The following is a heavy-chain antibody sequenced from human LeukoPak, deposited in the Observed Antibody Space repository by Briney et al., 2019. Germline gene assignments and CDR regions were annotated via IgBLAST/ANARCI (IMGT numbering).Heavy chain of an antibody. V-gene: IGHV4-59*01. Sequence: SETLSLTCTDSGGSISSYYWSWIRQPPGKGLEWIGYIYYSGSTNYNPSLKSRVTISVDTSKNQFSLKLSSVTAADTAVYYCARGEGTVTTTVFISWFDPWGQGTLVTVSS. CDR3: ARGEGTVTTTVFISWFDP. J-gene: IGHJ5*02. CDR2: IYYSGST. D-gene: IGHD4-11*01. CDR1: GGSISSYY.